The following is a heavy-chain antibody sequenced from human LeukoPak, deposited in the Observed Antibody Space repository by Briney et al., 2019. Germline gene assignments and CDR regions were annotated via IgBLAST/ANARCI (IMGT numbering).Heavy chain of an antibody. J-gene: IGHJ4*02. CDR3: ASGYYDSSGYYYFDY. D-gene: IGHD3-22*01. CDR1: GYTFTSYD. CDR2: MNPNSGNT. Sequence: AASVKVSXKASGYTFTSYDINWVRQATGQGLEWMGWMNPNSGNTGYAQKFQGRVTMTRNTSISTAYMELSSLRSEDTAVYYCASGYYDSSGYYYFDYWGQGTLVTVSS. V-gene: IGHV1-8*01.